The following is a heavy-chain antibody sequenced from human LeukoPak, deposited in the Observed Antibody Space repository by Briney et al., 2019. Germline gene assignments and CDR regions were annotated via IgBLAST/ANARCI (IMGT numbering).Heavy chain of an antibody. CDR2: INHSGST. D-gene: IGHD3-22*01. CDR3: ARGDYYDSNTVWFDP. V-gene: IGHV4-34*01. Sequence: SETLSLTCAVYGGSFSGYYWSWIRQPPGKGVEWIGEINHSGSTNYTPSLKSRVTISVHTSKNQFSLKLSSVTAADTAVYYCARGDYYDSNTVWFDPWGQGTLVTVSS. CDR1: GGSFSGYY. J-gene: IGHJ5*02.